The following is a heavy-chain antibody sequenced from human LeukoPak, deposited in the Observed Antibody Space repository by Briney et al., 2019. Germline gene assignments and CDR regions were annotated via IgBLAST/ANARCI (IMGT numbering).Heavy chain of an antibody. CDR2: MNPNSGNT. CDR1: GYTFTSYD. J-gene: IGHJ4*02. Sequence: ASVKASCKASGYTFTSYDINWVRQATGQGLEWMGWMNPNSGNTGYAQKFQGRVTMTRNTSISTAYMELSSLRSEDTAVYYCARVYDSSGYFPRAFDYWGQGTLVTVSS. CDR3: ARVYDSSGYFPRAFDY. D-gene: IGHD3-22*01. V-gene: IGHV1-8*01.